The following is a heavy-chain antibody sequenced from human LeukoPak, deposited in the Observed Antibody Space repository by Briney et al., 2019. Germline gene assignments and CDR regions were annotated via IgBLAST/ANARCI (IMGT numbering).Heavy chain of an antibody. CDR2: IRSKAYGGTT. CDR3: TRYRPTPYDY. V-gene: IGHV3-49*04. D-gene: IGHD2-15*01. J-gene: IGHJ4*02. Sequence: GGSLRLSCTTSGFTFGDYAMSWVRQAPGKELEWVGFIRSKAYGGTTEYAASVKGRFTISRDDSKSIAYLQMNSLKTEDTAVYYCTRYRPTPYDYWGQGTLVTVSS. CDR1: GFTFGDYA.